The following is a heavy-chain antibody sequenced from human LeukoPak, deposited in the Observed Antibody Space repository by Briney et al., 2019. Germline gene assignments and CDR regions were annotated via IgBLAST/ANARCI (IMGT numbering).Heavy chain of an antibody. CDR3: ERGSSFGFTVFDY. J-gene: IGHJ4*01. D-gene: IGHD2-8*02. CDR2: IWYDGSNK. CDR1: YQFYHLG. V-gene: IGHV3-33*01. Sequence: GRSLRLSWAAFWYQFYHLGMQLGRQAPGKGLEGVAVIWYDGSNKYYADSVKGRFTISRDNYKNTLYLQMNSLRADDTAVYYYERGSSFGFTVFDYWGQGTMVTVSS.